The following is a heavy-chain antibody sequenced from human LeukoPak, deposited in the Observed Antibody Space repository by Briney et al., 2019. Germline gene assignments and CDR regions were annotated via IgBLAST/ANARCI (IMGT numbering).Heavy chain of an antibody. CDR3: TRESGAFSPFGF. Sequence: PSETLSLTCDVSGGSIMTTNWWSWVRQPPNKGLEWIGEVHLSGATNYNPSLESRVTMSIDTSKNHLSLEVTPVSGADTAMYYCTRESGAFSPFGFWGQGTLVTVSS. CDR1: GGSIMTTNW. J-gene: IGHJ4*02. D-gene: IGHD1-26*01. V-gene: IGHV4-4*02. CDR2: VHLSGAT.